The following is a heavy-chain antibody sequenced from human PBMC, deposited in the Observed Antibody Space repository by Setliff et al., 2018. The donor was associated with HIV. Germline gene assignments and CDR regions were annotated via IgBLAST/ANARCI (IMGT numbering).Heavy chain of an antibody. V-gene: IGHV4-4*09. CDR1: GGSISSYY. D-gene: IGHD6-19*01. CDR2: TYTSGST. CDR3: ARGPPGSSIGWYVGY. J-gene: IGHJ4*02. Sequence: SETLSLTCTVSGGSISSYYWSWIRQSPGKGLEWIGYTYTSGSTNYNHNPSLKSRVTISVDTSKNRFSLKLSSVIAADTAVYYCARGPPGSSIGWYVGYWGQGTLVTVSS.